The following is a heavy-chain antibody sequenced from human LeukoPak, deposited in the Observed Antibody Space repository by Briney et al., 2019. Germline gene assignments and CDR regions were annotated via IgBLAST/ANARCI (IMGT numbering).Heavy chain of an antibody. CDR2: IYTSGST. D-gene: IGHD1-26*01. CDR3: ARDDAAGIVGATPGDY. J-gene: IGHJ4*02. V-gene: IGHV4-4*07. Sequence: SETLSLTCTVSGGSISSYYWSWIRQPAGKGLEWIGRIYTSGSTNYNPSLKSRVTMSVDTSKHQFSLKLSSVTAADTAVYYCARDDAAGIVGATPGDYWGQGTLVTVSS. CDR1: GGSISSYY.